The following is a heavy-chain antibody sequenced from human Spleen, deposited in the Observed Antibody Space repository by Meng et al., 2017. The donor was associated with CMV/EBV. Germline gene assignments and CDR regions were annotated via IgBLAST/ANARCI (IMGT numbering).Heavy chain of an antibody. Sequence: FNFSSYSMNWVRQAPGKGLEWVSSISSSSSYIYYADSVKGRFTISRDNAKNSLYLQMNSLGAEDTAVYYCAREMYYYDSSGYSPGTDYWGQGTLVTVSS. CDR2: ISSSSSYI. J-gene: IGHJ4*02. CDR3: AREMYYYDSSGYSPGTDY. CDR1: FNFSSYS. D-gene: IGHD3-22*01. V-gene: IGHV3-21*01.